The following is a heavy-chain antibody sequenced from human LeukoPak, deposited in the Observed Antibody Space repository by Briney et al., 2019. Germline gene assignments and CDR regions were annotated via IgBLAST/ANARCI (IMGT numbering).Heavy chain of an antibody. Sequence: GGSLRLSCAASGFTFSSYAMNWVRQAPGKGLEWVSAISGSVFTTYYADSVKGRFTISRDNSKNTLYLQMNSLRAEDTAVYYCAKCLGELSTDYFDYWGQGTLVTVSS. J-gene: IGHJ4*02. CDR3: AKCLGELSTDYFDY. CDR1: GFTFSSYA. V-gene: IGHV3-23*01. D-gene: IGHD3-16*02. CDR2: ISGSVFTT.